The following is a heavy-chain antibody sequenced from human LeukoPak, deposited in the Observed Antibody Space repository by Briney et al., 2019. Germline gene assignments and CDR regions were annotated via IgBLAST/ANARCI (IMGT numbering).Heavy chain of an antibody. CDR1: GFTFSSYW. Sequence: PAGSLRLSRAASGFTFSSYWMSWVRQAPGKGLEWVANIKQDGSETYYVDSVKGRFTISRDNAKNSLYLQMNSLRAEDTAVYYCARDGYDFWGTRGDYWGQGILVTVSS. CDR2: IKQDGSET. V-gene: IGHV3-7*01. D-gene: IGHD3-3*01. CDR3: ARDGYDFWGTRGDY. J-gene: IGHJ4*02.